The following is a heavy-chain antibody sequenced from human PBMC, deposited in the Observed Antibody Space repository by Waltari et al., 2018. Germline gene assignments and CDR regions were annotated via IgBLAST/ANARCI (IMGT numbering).Heavy chain of an antibody. D-gene: IGHD3-22*01. CDR3: AKSTYDSSHYHYGMDV. CDR2: RSYGGRNR. CDR1: GFTFSTYG. V-gene: IGHV3-30*18. Sequence: QVQLVESGGGVVQPGRSLRLSCAASGFTFSTYGMHWVSQAPGKGLEWVAVRSYGGRNRYYADSVKGRFTSSRDNSRNTLYLQMNSLRAEDTAVYYCAKSTYDSSHYHYGMDVWGQGTTVIVSS. J-gene: IGHJ6*02.